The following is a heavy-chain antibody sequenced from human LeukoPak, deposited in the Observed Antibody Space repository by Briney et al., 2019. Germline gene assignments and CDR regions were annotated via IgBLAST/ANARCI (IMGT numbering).Heavy chain of an antibody. CDR3: ARDPPGYSSGSLDY. V-gene: IGHV3-9*01. Sequence: GGSLRLSCAASGFTFDDYAMHWVRQAPGKGLEWVSGISWNSGSIGYADSVKGRFTISRDNAKNTLYLQMNSLRAEDTAVYYCARDPPGYSSGSLDYWGQGTLVTVSS. CDR2: ISWNSGSI. D-gene: IGHD6-19*01. CDR1: GFTFDDYA. J-gene: IGHJ4*02.